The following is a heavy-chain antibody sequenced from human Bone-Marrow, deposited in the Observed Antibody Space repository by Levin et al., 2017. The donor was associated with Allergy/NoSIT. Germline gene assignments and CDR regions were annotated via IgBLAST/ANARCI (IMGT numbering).Heavy chain of an antibody. CDR2: ISWNSGSI. J-gene: IGHJ4*02. CDR3: ARIAAVDY. Sequence: PGGSLRLSCAASGFTFDDYAMHWVRQAPGKGLEWVSGISWNSGSIGYADSVKGRFTISRDNAKNSLYLQMNSLRAEDTALYYCARIAAVDYWGQGTLVTVSS. CDR1: GFTFDDYA. V-gene: IGHV3-9*01. D-gene: IGHD6-13*01.